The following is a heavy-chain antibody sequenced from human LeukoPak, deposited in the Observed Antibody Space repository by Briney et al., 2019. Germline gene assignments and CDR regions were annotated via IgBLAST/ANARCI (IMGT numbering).Heavy chain of an antibody. V-gene: IGHV4-34*01. CDR3: ARESGSYRYYYYYYMDV. CDR2: INHSGST. CDR1: GGSFSGYY. Sequence: SETLSLTCAVYGGSFSGYYWSWIRQPPGKGLEWIGEINHSGSTNYNPSLKSRVTISVDTSKNQLSLKLSSVTAADTAVYYCARESGSYRYYYYYYMDVWSKGTTVTVSS. D-gene: IGHD1-26*01. J-gene: IGHJ6*03.